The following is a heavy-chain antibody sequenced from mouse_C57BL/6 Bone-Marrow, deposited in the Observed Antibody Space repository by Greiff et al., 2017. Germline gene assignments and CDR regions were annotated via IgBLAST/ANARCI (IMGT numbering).Heavy chain of an antibody. V-gene: IGHV5-17*01. J-gene: IGHJ3*01. CDR2: ISSGSSTI. Sequence: EVKLMESGGGLVKPGGSLKLSCAASGFTFSDYGMHWVRPAPEKGLEWVADISSGSSTIYYADTVKGRLTISRDNAKNTLFLQMTSLRSEDTAMYYCARGIYGNYDAYWGQGTLVTVSA. CDR3: ARGIYGNYDAY. D-gene: IGHD2-1*01. CDR1: GFTFSDYG.